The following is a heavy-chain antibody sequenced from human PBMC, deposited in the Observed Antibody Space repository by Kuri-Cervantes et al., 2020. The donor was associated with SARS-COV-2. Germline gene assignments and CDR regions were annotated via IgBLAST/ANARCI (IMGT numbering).Heavy chain of an antibody. Sequence: SETLSLTCTVSGGSISSDRYYWSWIRQPAGKGLEWIGRIYPSGSTNYHPSLKSRVTLSVDTSKNQFSLKLSSVTAADTAVYYCVRGRSFVGNWGQGTLVTVSS. D-gene: IGHD3-16*01. CDR2: IYPSGST. V-gene: IGHV4-61*02. CDR1: GGSISSDRYY. J-gene: IGHJ4*02. CDR3: VRGRSFVGN.